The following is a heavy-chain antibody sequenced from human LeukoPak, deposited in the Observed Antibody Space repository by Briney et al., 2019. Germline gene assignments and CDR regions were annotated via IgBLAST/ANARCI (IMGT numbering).Heavy chain of an antibody. Sequence: SKTLPPTCIASGGSISGSSYYWSWIRHPAGKGLEWIGRIYTSGSTNYNPSLKSRVTISVNTSKNQFSLKLSSVTAADTAVYYCARVLPSYDAFDIWGQGTMVTVSS. D-gene: IGHD2-2*01. V-gene: IGHV4-61*02. J-gene: IGHJ3*02. CDR1: GGSISGSSYY. CDR2: IYTSGST. CDR3: ARVLPSYDAFDI.